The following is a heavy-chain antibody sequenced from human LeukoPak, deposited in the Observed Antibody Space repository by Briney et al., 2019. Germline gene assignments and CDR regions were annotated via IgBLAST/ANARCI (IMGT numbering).Heavy chain of an antibody. V-gene: IGHV3-NL1*01. CDR3: ARATGLDFDS. J-gene: IGHJ4*02. Sequence: GRSLRLSCAASGFTFSSYGMHWVRQAPGKGLEWVSVIYTGNTTTYYADSVKGRFTISRDNSKNTLYLQMNNLRAEDTAVYYCARATGLDFDSWGQGTLVTVSS. CDR1: GFTFSSYG. CDR2: IYTGNTTT. D-gene: IGHD3/OR15-3a*01.